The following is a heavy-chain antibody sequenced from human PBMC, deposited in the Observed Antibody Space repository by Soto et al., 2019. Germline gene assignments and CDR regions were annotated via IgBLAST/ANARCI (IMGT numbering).Heavy chain of an antibody. V-gene: IGHV1-69*17. CDR1: GGTFSNYG. CDR2: IIPLFGIL. CDR3: ATTPFNMASAGSYYFDS. Sequence: QVKLVQSGTEVKRPGSSVKVSCKASGGTFSNYGLSWVRQAPGHGLQWMGGIIPLFGILHNAREFQDRVTITADQSTGTASMDLRSLTYDDTAVYFCATTPFNMASAGSYYFDSWGQGILVTVSS. D-gene: IGHD6-13*01. J-gene: IGHJ4*02.